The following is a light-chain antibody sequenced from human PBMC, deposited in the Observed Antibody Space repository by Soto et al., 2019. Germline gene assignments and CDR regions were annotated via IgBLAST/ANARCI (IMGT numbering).Light chain of an antibody. CDR3: QQSHTAVFT. CDR1: QSIRNY. Sequence: DIQMTQSPSSLSASVGDRVTITCRASQSIRNYLNWYQQKPGKVPNLLTYGASSLQSGVPSRFSGSGSETDFTLTINNLQPEDFATYYCQQSHTAVFTFGPVTKVYIK. V-gene: IGKV1-39*01. CDR2: GAS. J-gene: IGKJ3*01.